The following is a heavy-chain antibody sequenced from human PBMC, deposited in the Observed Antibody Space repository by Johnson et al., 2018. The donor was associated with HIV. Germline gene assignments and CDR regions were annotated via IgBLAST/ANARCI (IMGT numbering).Heavy chain of an antibody. Sequence: QVQLVESGGGLVQPGGSLRLSCAASGFTVSSNYMSWVRQAPGKGLEWVAFIRYDGSNKYYVDSVKGRFTISRDNSKNTLYLQMNSLRAEDTAVYYCASDSSSWYGSAFDIWGQGTMVTVSS. CDR3: ASDSSSWYGSAFDI. CDR2: IRYDGSNK. CDR1: GFTVSSNY. J-gene: IGHJ3*02. V-gene: IGHV3-30*02. D-gene: IGHD6-13*01.